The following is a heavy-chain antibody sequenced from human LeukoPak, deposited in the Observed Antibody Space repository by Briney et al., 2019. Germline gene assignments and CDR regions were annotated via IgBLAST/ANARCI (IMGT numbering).Heavy chain of an antibody. V-gene: IGHV3-7*01. CDR1: GFTFSSYW. CDR2: IKQDGSDK. Sequence: PGGSLRLSCAASGFTFSSYWMSWVRQAPGKGLEWVANIKQDGSDKYYVDSVKGRFTISRDNAKNSLYLQMDSLRVEDTAVYYCARDWSPYDYWGQGTLVTVSS. J-gene: IGHJ4*02. CDR3: ARDWSPYDY.